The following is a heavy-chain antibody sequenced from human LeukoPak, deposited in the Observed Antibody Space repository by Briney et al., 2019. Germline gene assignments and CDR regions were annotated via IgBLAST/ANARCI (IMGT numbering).Heavy chain of an antibody. Sequence: SETLSLTCTVSGGSISSSSYYWCWIRQPPGKGLEWIGSIYYSGSTYYNPSLKSRVTISVDTSKNQFSLKLSSVTAADTAVYYCAREKIAAAGPRGYFDYWGQGTLVTVSS. V-gene: IGHV4-39*02. D-gene: IGHD6-13*01. CDR3: AREKIAAAGPRGYFDY. CDR1: GGSISSSSYY. J-gene: IGHJ4*02. CDR2: IYYSGST.